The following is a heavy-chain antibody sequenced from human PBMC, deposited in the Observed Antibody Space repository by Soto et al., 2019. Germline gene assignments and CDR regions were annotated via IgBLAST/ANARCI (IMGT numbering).Heavy chain of an antibody. Sequence: EVQLVESGGGLVKPGGSLRLSCAASGFTFSSYSMNWVRQAPGKGLEWVSSISSSSSYIYYADSVKGRFTISRDNAKNSMYLQMNSLRAEDTAVYYCARDRRRVIDYWGQGTLVTVSS. V-gene: IGHV3-21*01. CDR1: GFTFSSYS. D-gene: IGHD6-13*01. J-gene: IGHJ4*02. CDR2: ISSSSSYI. CDR3: ARDRRRVIDY.